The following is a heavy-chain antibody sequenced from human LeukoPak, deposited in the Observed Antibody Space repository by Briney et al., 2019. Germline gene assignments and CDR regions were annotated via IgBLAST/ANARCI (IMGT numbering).Heavy chain of an antibody. CDR1: GFTFSSYS. J-gene: IGHJ4*02. CDR3: ARLPRYCSSTSCPPDFDY. Sequence: GGSLRLSCAASGFTFSSYSMNWVRQAPGKGLEWVSYIGSSSSTIYYADSVKGRFTISRDNAKNSLYLQMSSLRAEDTAVYYCARLPRYCSSTSCPPDFDYWGQGTLVTVSS. CDR2: IGSSSSTI. D-gene: IGHD2-2*01. V-gene: IGHV3-48*01.